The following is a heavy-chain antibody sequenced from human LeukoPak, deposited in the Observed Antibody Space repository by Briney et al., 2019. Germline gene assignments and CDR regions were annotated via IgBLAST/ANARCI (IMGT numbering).Heavy chain of an antibody. CDR2: IDFTSRYI. Sequence: GGSLRLSCAASGFAFSSYSMNWVRQAPGKGLEWVSSIDFTSRYIYNADSVKGRFTTSRDNAKNSLDLQMNSLKVEDTAVYYCATPAAGPGAEYSLYWGQGTLVIVSS. CDR3: ATPAAGPGAEYSLY. V-gene: IGHV3-21*01. J-gene: IGHJ1*01. D-gene: IGHD6-13*01. CDR1: GFAFSSYS.